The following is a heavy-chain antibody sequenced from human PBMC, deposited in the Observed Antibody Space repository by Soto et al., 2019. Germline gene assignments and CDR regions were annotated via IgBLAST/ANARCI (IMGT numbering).Heavy chain of an antibody. CDR2: IYNSGST. J-gene: IGHJ6*02. V-gene: IGHV4-34*01. D-gene: IGHD4-17*01. Sequence: SETLSLTCAVYGGSFSGYYWTWIRQPPGKGLEWIGEIYNSGSTNYNPSLKSRVTISVDTSKNQFSLKLNSVTAADTAVYYCARQQLSYGDNQGVYYCYGMDVWGQGTTVTVSS. CDR1: GGSFSGYY. CDR3: ARQQLSYGDNQGVYYCYGMDV.